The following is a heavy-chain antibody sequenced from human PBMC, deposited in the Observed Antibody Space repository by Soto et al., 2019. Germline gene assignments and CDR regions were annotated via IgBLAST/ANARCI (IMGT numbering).Heavy chain of an antibody. CDR1: GVSVSGDY. Sequence: EVQLVESGGGLIQPGGSPTLSCAASGVSVSGDYMTWVRQAPGKGLEWVSVIYVGVTTSYAESVKGRFIVSRDNSKNTLYLHMNSLRVEDTAVYYCARGAGYCTGGSCYGRDWFDPWGQGVLVTVST. J-gene: IGHJ5*02. V-gene: IGHV3-53*01. D-gene: IGHD2-15*01. CDR3: ARGAGYCTGGSCYGRDWFDP. CDR2: IYVGVTT.